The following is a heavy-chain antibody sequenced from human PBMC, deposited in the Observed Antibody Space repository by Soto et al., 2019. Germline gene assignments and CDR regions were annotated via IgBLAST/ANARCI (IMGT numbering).Heavy chain of an antibody. V-gene: IGHV1-8*01. J-gene: IGHJ4*02. Sequence: ASVKVSCKASGYSFTSYDINWVRQAPGQGLEWMGWMNPNSGSTGYVQKFQDRVTMTGNTPISTVYMELSSLRSEDTAVYYCARDERDYFDYWGQGTLVTVSS. CDR3: ARDERDYFDY. CDR2: MNPNSGST. CDR1: GYSFTSYD.